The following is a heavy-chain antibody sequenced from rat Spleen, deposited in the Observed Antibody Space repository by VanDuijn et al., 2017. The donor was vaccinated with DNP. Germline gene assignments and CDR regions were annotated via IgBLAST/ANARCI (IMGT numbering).Heavy chain of an antibody. CDR2: ISSGGGTT. J-gene: IGHJ4*01. D-gene: IGHD1-5*01. Sequence: EVQLEESGGDLVQPGRSLKLSCVASGFTFNNYWMTWVRQVPGKGLEWVASISSGGGTTYYPDSVKGRFTISRDDARSTVYLQMDSLRSEDTATYYCATHNIGTTSYDMEAWGQGTSVTVSS. CDR1: GFTFNNYW. V-gene: IGHV5-31*01. CDR3: ATHNIGTTSYDMEA.